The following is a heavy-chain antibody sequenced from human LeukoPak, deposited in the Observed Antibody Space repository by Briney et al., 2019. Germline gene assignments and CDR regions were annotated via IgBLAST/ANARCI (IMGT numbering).Heavy chain of an antibody. Sequence: GASVKVSCKASGYTFTSYDINWVRQATGQGLEWMGWMNPNSGNTGYAQKFRGRVTMTRNTSISTAYMELSSLRSEDTAVYYCARGWKAAAGMRTERPLDYWGQGTLVTVSS. D-gene: IGHD6-13*01. J-gene: IGHJ4*02. V-gene: IGHV1-8*01. CDR3: ARGWKAAAGMRTERPLDY. CDR1: GYTFTSYD. CDR2: MNPNSGNT.